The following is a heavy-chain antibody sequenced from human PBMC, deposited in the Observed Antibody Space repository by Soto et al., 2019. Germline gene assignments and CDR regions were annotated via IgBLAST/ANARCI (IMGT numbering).Heavy chain of an antibody. CDR2: IYSGGST. CDR1: XXXVSSNY. D-gene: IGHD4-17*01. V-gene: IGHV3-53*04. Sequence: SXXXVSSNYMSXVRQAXXKGLEWVSVIYSGGSTYYADSVKGRFTISRHNSKNTLYLQMNSLRAEDTAVYYCARRSMTTVTTRTAFDIWGQGTMVTVSS. CDR3: ARRSMTTVTTRTAFDI. J-gene: IGHJ3*02.